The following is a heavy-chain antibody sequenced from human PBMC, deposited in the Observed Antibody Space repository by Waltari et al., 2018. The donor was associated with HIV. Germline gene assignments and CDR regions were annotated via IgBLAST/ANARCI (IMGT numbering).Heavy chain of an antibody. D-gene: IGHD3-22*01. CDR1: GGTFSSYT. CDR3: ARGMGSYYYDSSGSEFDY. J-gene: IGHJ4*02. V-gene: IGHV1-69*02. CDR2: IVPMLGIA. Sequence: QVQLVQSGAEVKKPGSSVKVSCKASGGTFSSYTISWVRQAPGQGLEWMGRIVPMLGIANYAQKFQGRVTITADKSTSTAYMELSSLGSEDTAVYYCARGMGSYYYDSSGSEFDYWGQGTLVTVSS.